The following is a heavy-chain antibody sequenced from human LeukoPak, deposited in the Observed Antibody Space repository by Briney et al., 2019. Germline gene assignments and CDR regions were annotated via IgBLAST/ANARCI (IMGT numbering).Heavy chain of an antibody. CDR2: IYTSGST. Sequence: SETLSLTCTVSGGSISSGSYYWSWIRQPAGKGLEWIGRIYTSGSTNYNPSLKSRVTISVDTSKNQFSLKLSSVTAADTAVYYCARHLYDFWSGKEDSDPDDAFDIWGQGTMVTVSS. V-gene: IGHV4-61*02. CDR1: GGSISSGSYY. D-gene: IGHD3-3*01. J-gene: IGHJ3*02. CDR3: ARHLYDFWSGKEDSDPDDAFDI.